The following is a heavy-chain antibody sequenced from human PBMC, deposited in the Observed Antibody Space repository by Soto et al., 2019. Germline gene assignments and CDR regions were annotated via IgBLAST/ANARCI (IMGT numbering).Heavy chain of an antibody. Sequence: GGSLRLSCAASGFTFSSYAMSWVRQAPGKGLEWVSAISGSGGSTYYADSVKGRFTISRDNSKNTLYLQMNSLRAEDTAVYYCAKTGYDSSGYSTPYFDYWGQGTLVTVSS. J-gene: IGHJ4*02. CDR3: AKTGYDSSGYSTPYFDY. V-gene: IGHV3-23*01. D-gene: IGHD3-22*01. CDR2: ISGSGGST. CDR1: GFTFSSYA.